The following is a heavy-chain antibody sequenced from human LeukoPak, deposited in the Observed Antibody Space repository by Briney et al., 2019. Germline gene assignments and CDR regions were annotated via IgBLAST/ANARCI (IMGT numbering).Heavy chain of an antibody. D-gene: IGHD1-26*01. Sequence: SETLSLTCTVSGYSITTNYYWAWIRQSPGTGLEWIGSVYHNGETYYNPSLKSRATISVDTSKNEFSLRLTSVTAADTAVYYCVTPRSWELSDMAVWGKGTTVIVSS. V-gene: IGHV4-38-2*02. CDR1: GYSITTNYY. CDR3: VTPRSWELSDMAV. J-gene: IGHJ6*03. CDR2: VYHNGET.